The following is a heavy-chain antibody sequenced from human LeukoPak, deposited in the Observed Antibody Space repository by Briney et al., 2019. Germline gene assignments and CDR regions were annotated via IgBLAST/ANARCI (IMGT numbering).Heavy chain of an antibody. D-gene: IGHD4-17*01. CDR2: IYTTGST. J-gene: IGHJ4*02. Sequence: PSETLSLTCTVSGGSISNYYWSWIRQPAGKRLEWIGRIYTTGSTNYNPSLKSRVTMSVDTSKNQFSLKLSSVTAADTAVYYCAREASGHYRRVNDYWGQGTLVTVSS. CDR3: AREASGHYRRVNDY. CDR1: GGSISNYY. V-gene: IGHV4-4*07.